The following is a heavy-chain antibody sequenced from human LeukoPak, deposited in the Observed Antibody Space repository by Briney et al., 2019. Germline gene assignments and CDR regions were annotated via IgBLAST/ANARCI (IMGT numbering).Heavy chain of an antibody. CDR2: ISSSGSTI. Sequence: SGGSLRLSCAASGFTFSDYYMSWIRQAPGKGLEWVSYISSSGSTIYYADSVKGRFTISRDNAKNSLYLQMNSLRAEDTAVYYCARDVPSFSLADAFDIWGRGTMVTVSS. CDR1: GFTFSDYY. J-gene: IGHJ3*02. CDR3: ARDVPSFSLADAFDI. V-gene: IGHV3-11*01. D-gene: IGHD3-16*01.